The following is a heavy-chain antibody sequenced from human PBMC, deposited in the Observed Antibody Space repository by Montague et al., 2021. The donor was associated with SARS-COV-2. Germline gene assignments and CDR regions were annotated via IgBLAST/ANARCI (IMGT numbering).Heavy chain of an antibody. CDR2: IYYSGST. D-gene: IGHD3-10*01. CDR1: GGSITSYY. CDR3: ARGDGHYYGSGTYPYY. Sequence: SETLSLTCTVSGGSITSYYWSWIRQPPGKGLEYIGYIYYSGSTNYNPSFKSRVTMSVDTSKNQFSLKLSSVTAADTAVYYCARGDGHYYGSGTYPYYWGQGTLVTVSS. J-gene: IGHJ4*02. V-gene: IGHV4-59*01.